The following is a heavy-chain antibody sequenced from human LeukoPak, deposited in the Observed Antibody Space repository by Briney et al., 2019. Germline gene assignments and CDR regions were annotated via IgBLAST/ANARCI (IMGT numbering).Heavy chain of an antibody. V-gene: IGHV4-4*07. CDR2: IYTSGST. Sequence: SETLSLTCTVSGGSISSYYWSWIRQPAGEGLEWSGRIYTSGSTNYNHSPKSRVTMSVDTSKNQFSLKLSSVTAAETAVYYCARDTEYCSGGSCYLESLFDYWGQGTLVTVSS. J-gene: IGHJ4*02. D-gene: IGHD2-15*01. CDR3: ARDTEYCSGGSCYLESLFDY. CDR1: GGSISSYY.